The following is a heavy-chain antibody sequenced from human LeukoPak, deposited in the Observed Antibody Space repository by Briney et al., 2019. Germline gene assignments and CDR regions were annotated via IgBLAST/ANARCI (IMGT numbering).Heavy chain of an antibody. Sequence: PGGSLRLSCAASGFTFISYAMGWVRQAPGKGLEWVSAISGSGGSTYYADSVKGRFTISRDNSKNTLYLQMNSLRAEDTAVYYCAKDRDLAYCGGDCYSTGDAFVIWGQGTMVTVSS. CDR1: GFTFISYA. D-gene: IGHD2-21*02. V-gene: IGHV3-23*01. J-gene: IGHJ3*02. CDR2: ISGSGGST. CDR3: AKDRDLAYCGGDCYSTGDAFVI.